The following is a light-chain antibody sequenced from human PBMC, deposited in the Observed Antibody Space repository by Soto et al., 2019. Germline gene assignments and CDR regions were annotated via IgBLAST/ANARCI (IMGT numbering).Light chain of an antibody. CDR1: QSVSSSY. J-gene: IGKJ4*01. V-gene: IGKV3-20*01. Sequence: EIGLTQSPGTLSLSPGERATLSCRASQSVSSSYLAWYQQKPGQAPRLLIYGASSRATGIPDRFSGSGSGTDFTFTISRLEPEDFAVYYCQQYGSSPITFGGGTKVEIK. CDR3: QQYGSSPIT. CDR2: GAS.